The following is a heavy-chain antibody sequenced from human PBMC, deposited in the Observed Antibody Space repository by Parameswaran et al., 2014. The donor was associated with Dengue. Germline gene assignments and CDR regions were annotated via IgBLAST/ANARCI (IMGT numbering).Heavy chain of an antibody. D-gene: IGHD4-17*01. J-gene: IGHJ4*02. CDR3: AREAQRMGDHGAYISHFDQ. Sequence: WVRQAPGQGPEWMGGTDPIFGTTNYAQKFQGRVTILADGSTSTSYMELSSLRSEDTAVYFCAREAQRMGDHGAYISHFDQWGQGTPVTVSS. V-gene: IGHV1-69*01. CDR2: TDPIFGTT.